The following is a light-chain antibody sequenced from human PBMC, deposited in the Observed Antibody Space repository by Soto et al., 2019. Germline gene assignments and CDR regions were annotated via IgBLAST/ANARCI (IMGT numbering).Light chain of an antibody. CDR1: RSNIDSYT. Sequence: QAVVTQPPSASGTPGQRVSISCSGSRSNIDSYTVTWYQQLPGTAPKLLIYNNNQRPSGVPDRFSGSKSGTSASLAISGLQSEDEADYYCVAWDDSLNGVVFGGGTKVTVL. V-gene: IGLV1-44*01. J-gene: IGLJ3*02. CDR2: NNN. CDR3: VAWDDSLNGVV.